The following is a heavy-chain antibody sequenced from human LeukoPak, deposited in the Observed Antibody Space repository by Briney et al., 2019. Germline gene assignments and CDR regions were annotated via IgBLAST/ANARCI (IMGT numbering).Heavy chain of an antibody. CDR2: IGSSGSTV. CDR1: GFTVTSNS. J-gene: IGHJ3*02. CDR3: ARDTPLYADSPDAFDI. D-gene: IGHD2/OR15-2a*01. V-gene: IGHV3-48*02. Sequence: GGSLRLSCTVSGFTVTSNSMSWVRQAPGKGLEWVSYIGSSGSTVYYADSVKGRFTTSRDNAKNSLYLQMNSLRDEDTAVYYCARDTPLYADSPDAFDIWGQGTMVTVSS.